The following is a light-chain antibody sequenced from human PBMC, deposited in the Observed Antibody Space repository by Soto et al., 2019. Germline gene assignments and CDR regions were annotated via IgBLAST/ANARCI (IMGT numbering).Light chain of an antibody. J-gene: IGLJ2*01. CDR3: SSFAGGGNPVL. CDR2: EVT. Sequence: QSVLTQPPSASGSLGQSVTISCTGTSSDVGGYNYVSWHQQHPGKAPTVMIYEVTKRPPGVPDRFSGSKSGNTASLSVSGLQAEDEADYYCSSFAGGGNPVLLGGGTKVTVL. V-gene: IGLV2-8*01. CDR1: SSDVGGYNY.